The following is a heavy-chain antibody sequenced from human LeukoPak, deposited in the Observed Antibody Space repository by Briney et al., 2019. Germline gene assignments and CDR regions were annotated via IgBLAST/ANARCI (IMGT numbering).Heavy chain of an antibody. CDR1: GFTFSSYG. J-gene: IGHJ4*02. D-gene: IGHD5-24*01. CDR3: AKERLSRDGYSMAY. CDR2: IRYDGSNK. Sequence: PGGSLRLSCAASGFTFSSYGMHWVRQAPGKGLEWVAFIRYDGSNKYYADSVKGRFTISRDNSKNTLYLQMNSLRVEDTAVYYCAKERLSRDGYSMAYWGQGTLVTVSS. V-gene: IGHV3-30*02.